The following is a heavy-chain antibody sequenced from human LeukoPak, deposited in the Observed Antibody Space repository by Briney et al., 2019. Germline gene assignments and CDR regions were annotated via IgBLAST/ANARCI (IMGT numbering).Heavy chain of an antibody. J-gene: IGHJ3*02. V-gene: IGHV4-59*01. CDR3: ASTKMTTVVRGTFDI. CDR2: IYYSGST. Sequence: PSETLSLTCTVSGGSISSYYWSWIRQPPGKGLESIGYIYYSGSTNYNPSLKSRVTISVDTSKNQFSLKLNSVTAADTAVYYCASTKMTTVVRGTFDIWGQGTMATVSS. D-gene: IGHD4-23*01. CDR1: GGSISSYY.